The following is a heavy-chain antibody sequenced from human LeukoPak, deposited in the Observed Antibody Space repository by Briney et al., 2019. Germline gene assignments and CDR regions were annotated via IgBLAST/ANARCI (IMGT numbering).Heavy chain of an antibody. Sequence: GGSLRLSCAASGFTFSSYAMHWVRQAPGKGLEWVAVISYDGSNKYYADSVKGRFTISRDNSKNTLYLQMNSLRSDDTAVYYCAREGHYYDSSGYYVRDAFDIWGQGTMVTVSS. CDR1: GFTFSSYA. CDR2: ISYDGSNK. D-gene: IGHD3-22*01. J-gene: IGHJ3*02. CDR3: AREGHYYDSSGYYVRDAFDI. V-gene: IGHV3-30-3*01.